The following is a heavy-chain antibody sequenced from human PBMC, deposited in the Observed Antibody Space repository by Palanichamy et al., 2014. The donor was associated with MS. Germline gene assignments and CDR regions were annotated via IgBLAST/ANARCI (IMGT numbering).Heavy chain of an antibody. Sequence: VQLVESGEAWVKPWGVPETLLCSLWIHFSSYSMNWVRQAPGKGLEWVSSISSSSSYIYYADSVKGRFTISRDNAKNSLYLQMNSLRAEDTAVYYCASAGYSSGWYSDYWGQGTLVTVSS. V-gene: IGHV3-21*01. CDR1: IHFSSYS. J-gene: IGHJ4*02. CDR2: ISSSSSYI. D-gene: IGHD6-19*01. CDR3: ASAGYSSGWYSDY.